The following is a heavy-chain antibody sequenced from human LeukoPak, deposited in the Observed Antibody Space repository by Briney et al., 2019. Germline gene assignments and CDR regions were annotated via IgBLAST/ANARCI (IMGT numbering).Heavy chain of an antibody. CDR2: ISGSGGST. Sequence: AGGSPRLSCAASGFTFSSYAMSWVRQAPGKGLEWVSTISGSGGSTYYADSVKGRFTISRDNSKNTLYLQINSLRAEDTAVYYCAKDLDGDYARYFDLWGRGTLVTVSS. CDR3: AKDLDGDYARYFDL. J-gene: IGHJ2*01. CDR1: GFTFSSYA. D-gene: IGHD4-17*01. V-gene: IGHV3-23*01.